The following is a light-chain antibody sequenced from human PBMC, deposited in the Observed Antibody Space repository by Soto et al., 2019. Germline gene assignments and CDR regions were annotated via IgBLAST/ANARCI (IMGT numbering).Light chain of an antibody. V-gene: IGLV1-51*02. CDR3: GTWDSSLGAFV. Sequence: QSVLTQPPSVSAAPGQKVTISCSGSSFNIGNNYVSWYQQLPGTAPKLLIYENNKRPSGILDRFSGSKSGTSATLGITGLQTGDEADYYCGTWDSSLGAFVFGTGTKLTVL. J-gene: IGLJ1*01. CDR2: ENN. CDR1: SFNIGNNY.